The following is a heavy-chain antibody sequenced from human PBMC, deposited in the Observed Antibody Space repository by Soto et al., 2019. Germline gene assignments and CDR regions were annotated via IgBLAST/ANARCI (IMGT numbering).Heavy chain of an antibody. V-gene: IGHV4-39*01. CDR2: IYYSGST. Sequence: QLQLQESGPGLVKPSETLSLTCTVSGGSISSSSYYWGWIRQPPGKGLEWIGSIYYSGSTYYNPSLKSRVTISVDTSKNQFSLKLSSVTAADTAVYYCARRPLTYCSSTSCYPYFDYWGQGTLVTVSS. J-gene: IGHJ4*02. CDR3: ARRPLTYCSSTSCYPYFDY. D-gene: IGHD2-2*01. CDR1: GGSISSSSYY.